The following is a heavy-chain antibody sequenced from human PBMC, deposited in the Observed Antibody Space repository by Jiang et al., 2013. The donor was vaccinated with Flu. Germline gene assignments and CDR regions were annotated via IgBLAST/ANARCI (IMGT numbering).Heavy chain of an antibody. CDR2: IDPNDSET. CDR3: ARTGRGFSYASA. Sequence: GAEVKKPGESLRISCKGSGFSFTSFWIAWVRQMPGKGLEWLGRIDPNDSETNYSPSFQGHVTISVDKSTSTAYLEWNSLEASDSAIYYCARTGRGFSYASARGQGTLITVSS. CDR1: GFSFTSFW. V-gene: IGHV5-10-1*01. D-gene: IGHD3-16*01. J-gene: IGHJ4*02.